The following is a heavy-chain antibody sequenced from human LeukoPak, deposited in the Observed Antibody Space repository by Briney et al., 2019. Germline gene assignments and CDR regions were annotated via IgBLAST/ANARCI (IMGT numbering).Heavy chain of an antibody. V-gene: IGHV4-34*01. Sequence: RPSETLSLTYAVYGGSFSGYYWSWIRQPPGKGLEWIGEINHSGSTNYNPSLKSRVTISVDTSKNQFSLKLSSVTAADTAVYYCARGGYKRLYYMDVWGKGTTVTVSS. CDR1: GGSFSGYY. J-gene: IGHJ6*03. CDR2: INHSGST. D-gene: IGHD5-18*01. CDR3: ARGGYKRLYYMDV.